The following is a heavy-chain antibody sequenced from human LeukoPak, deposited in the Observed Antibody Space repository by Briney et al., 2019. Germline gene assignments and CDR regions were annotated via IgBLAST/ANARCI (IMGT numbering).Heavy chain of an antibody. CDR1: GFTFSSYG. Sequence: QTGGSLRLSCAASGFTFSSYGMHWVRQAPGKGLEWVSFIRYDGSNEYYADSVRGRFTISRDNSKNTLYLQMNSLRAEDTAVYYCAKDQPYYYDSSGYSIGYWGQGTLVTVSS. CDR3: AKDQPYYYDSSGYSIGY. V-gene: IGHV3-30*02. CDR2: IRYDGSNE. D-gene: IGHD3-22*01. J-gene: IGHJ4*02.